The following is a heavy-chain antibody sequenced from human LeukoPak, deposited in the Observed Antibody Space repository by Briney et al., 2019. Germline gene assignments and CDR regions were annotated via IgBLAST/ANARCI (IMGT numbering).Heavy chain of an antibody. CDR3: AKGAEVTIFGVVKRSDAFDI. CDR2: MRYDGSNK. D-gene: IGHD3-3*01. J-gene: IGHJ3*02. CDR1: GFTFSSYG. Sequence: GGSLRLSCAASGFTFSSYGMHWVRQAPGKGLEWVAFMRYDGSNKYYADSVKGRFTISRDNSKNTLYLQMNSLRAEDTAVYYCAKGAEVTIFGVVKRSDAFDIWGQGTMVTVSS. V-gene: IGHV3-30*02.